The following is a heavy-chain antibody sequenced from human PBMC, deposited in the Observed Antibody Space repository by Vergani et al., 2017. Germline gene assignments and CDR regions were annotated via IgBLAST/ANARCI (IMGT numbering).Heavy chain of an antibody. V-gene: IGHV4-39*01. CDR1: GGSITSSSYY. D-gene: IGHD6-19*01. CDR3: ARQRPGSGWSPGDFDD. Sequence: QLHLQESGPGLVKPSETLSLTCTVSGGSITSSSYYWGWIRQPPGKSLEWIGSIYYSGLTYYNPSLKSRVAIFVDTSKNQFSLKVTSVTAADTAVYFCARQRPGSGWSPGDFDDWGQGILVTVSS. J-gene: IGHJ4*02. CDR2: IYYSGLT.